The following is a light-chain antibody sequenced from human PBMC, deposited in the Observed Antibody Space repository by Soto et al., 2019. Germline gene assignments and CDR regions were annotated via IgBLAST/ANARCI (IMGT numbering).Light chain of an antibody. J-gene: IGLJ1*01. Sequence: QSVLTQPASVSGSPGQSITISCTGTSSDVGGYNYVSWYQQHPGKAPKLMIYDVSNRPSGVSNRFSGSKSGNTASLTFFGLQAEDEADYYCSSYTSSSTLYFFGTGTKVTVL. CDR1: SSDVGGYNY. CDR3: SSYTSSSTLYF. V-gene: IGLV2-14*01. CDR2: DVS.